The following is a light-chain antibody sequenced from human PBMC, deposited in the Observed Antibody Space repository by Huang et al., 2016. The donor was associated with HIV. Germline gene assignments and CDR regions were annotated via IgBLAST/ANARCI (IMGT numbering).Light chain of an antibody. V-gene: IGKV1-8*01. CDR1: HDINNY. CDR3: QQYSNYPLT. J-gene: IGKJ1*01. CDR2: GSS. Sequence: AIRMTQSPSSVSASTGDTVTISCRASHDINNYLAWYQQKPGRAPKLRIYGSSTLQSGVPSRFNARGSGTDFTLTIGCLQSGDFAIYFCQQYSNYPLTFGQGTKVEIK.